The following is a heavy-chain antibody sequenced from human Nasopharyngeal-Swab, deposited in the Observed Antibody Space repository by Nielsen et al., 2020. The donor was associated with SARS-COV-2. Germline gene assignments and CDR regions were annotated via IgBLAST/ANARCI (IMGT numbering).Heavy chain of an antibody. D-gene: IGHD3-9*01. J-gene: IGHJ3*02. V-gene: IGHV3-7*03. Sequence: GSLRLSCAASGFTFSSYWMSWVRQAPGKGLEWVANIKQDGSEKYYVDSVKGRFTISRDNAKNSLYLQMNSLRAEDTAVYYCASEPVRYFDPMGAFDIWGQGTMVTVSS. CDR3: ASEPVRYFDPMGAFDI. CDR1: GFTFSSYW. CDR2: IKQDGSEK.